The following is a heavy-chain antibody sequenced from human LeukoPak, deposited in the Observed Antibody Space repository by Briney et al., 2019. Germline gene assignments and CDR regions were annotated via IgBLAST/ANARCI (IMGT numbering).Heavy chain of an antibody. J-gene: IGHJ5*02. V-gene: IGHV4-59*01. CDR1: GASISSSY. CDR2: IYYSGTT. CDR3: ARGQPQRYNSDWYVNWFDP. D-gene: IGHD6-19*01. Sequence: SETLSLTCTVSGASISSSYWSWIRQPPGKGLEWIGYIYYSGTTKYNPSPRSRVTVSIDTSKNQFSLKVNSMTAAETAVYYCARGQPQRYNSDWYVNWFDPWGQGTLVSVSS.